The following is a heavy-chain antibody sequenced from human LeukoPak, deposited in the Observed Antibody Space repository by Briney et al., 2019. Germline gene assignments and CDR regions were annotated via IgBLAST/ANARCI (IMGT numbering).Heavy chain of an antibody. V-gene: IGHV3-23*01. CDR1: GFTFSRYA. CDR2: ISGSGGST. D-gene: IGHD3-22*01. Sequence: GGSLRLSCAASGFTFSRYAMSWVRQAPGKGLEWVSVISGSGGSTYYADSVKGRFTISRDNSKNTLYLQMNSLRAEDTAVYYCAKGLLDYYDSSGYFDHWGQGTLVTVSS. J-gene: IGHJ4*02. CDR3: AKGLLDYYDSSGYFDH.